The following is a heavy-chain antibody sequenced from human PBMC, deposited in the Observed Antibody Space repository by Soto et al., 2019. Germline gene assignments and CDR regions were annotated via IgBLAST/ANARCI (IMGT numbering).Heavy chain of an antibody. V-gene: IGHV3-30*18. J-gene: IGHJ4*02. CDR3: AKEQSSGYYRVVDY. CDR1: GFTLSCCG. Sequence: QVQVVESGGGVVQPGRSLRLSYAASGFTLSCCGMHWVRQAPGKGLEWVGVITYDGGDKHYADSVKGRFTISRDSSENTVYLQMNSLRVEDSAIYYCAKEQSSGYYRVVDYWGQGTLVTVSS. D-gene: IGHD6-19*01. CDR2: ITYDGGDK.